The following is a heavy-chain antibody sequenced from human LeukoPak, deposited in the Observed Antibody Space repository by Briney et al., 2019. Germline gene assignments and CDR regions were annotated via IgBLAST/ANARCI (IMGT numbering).Heavy chain of an antibody. V-gene: IGHV3-23*01. CDR2: ISGSGGGT. CDR1: GFTFSSYA. Sequence: GGSLRLSCAASGFTFSSYAMSWVRQAPGKGLEWVSTISGSGGGTYYADSVKGRFTIPRDNSKNTLYLQMNSLRAEDTAVYYCAKDRSGGTRKFDYWGQGTLVIVSS. D-gene: IGHD1-7*01. J-gene: IGHJ4*02. CDR3: AKDRSGGTRKFDY.